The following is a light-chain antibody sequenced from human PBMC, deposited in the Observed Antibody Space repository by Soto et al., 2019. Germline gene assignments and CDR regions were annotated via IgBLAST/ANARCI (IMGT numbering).Light chain of an antibody. CDR2: AAS. J-gene: IGKJ1*01. V-gene: IGKV1-27*01. Sequence: DIQMTQSPSSLSTSVGDRVTITCRASQAISIYLAWYQQKPGKVPKLLIYAASTLQSGVPSRFSGSGSGTEFTITISSLQPEDVATYYCQKYNSAPPTFGQGTKVEIK. CDR1: QAISIY. CDR3: QKYNSAPPT.